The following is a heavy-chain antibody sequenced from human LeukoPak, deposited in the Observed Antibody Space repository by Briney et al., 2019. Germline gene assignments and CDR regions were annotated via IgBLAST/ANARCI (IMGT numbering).Heavy chain of an antibody. CDR2: VYYSGST. CDR3: ARIHRYCSGGACYVLDN. J-gene: IGHJ4*02. Sequence: PSETLSLTCVVSGGSVSGYYWGWIRQPPGRGLEWIGYVYYSGSTNYNPSFKSRITISVDTSRNQFSLQLSSVTAADTAVYYCARIHRYCSGGACYVLDNWGQGTLVAGSS. CDR1: GGSVSGYY. V-gene: IGHV4-59*02. D-gene: IGHD2-15*01.